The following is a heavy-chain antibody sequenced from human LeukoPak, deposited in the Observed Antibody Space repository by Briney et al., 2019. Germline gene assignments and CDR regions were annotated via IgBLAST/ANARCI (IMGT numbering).Heavy chain of an antibody. Sequence: GGSLRLSCAASGFTFDDYGMSWARQAPGKGLEWVSGISGSGGSTDYADSLKGRFTISRDNSKNTLYLQMNSLRAEDTAVYYCAKTPVRRFPLYFDYWGQGTLVTVSS. CDR2: ISGSGGST. CDR1: GFTFDDYG. J-gene: IGHJ4*02. V-gene: IGHV3-23*01. D-gene: IGHD3-3*01. CDR3: AKTPVRRFPLYFDY.